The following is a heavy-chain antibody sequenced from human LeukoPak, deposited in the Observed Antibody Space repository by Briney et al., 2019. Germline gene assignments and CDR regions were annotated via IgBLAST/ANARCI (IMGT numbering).Heavy chain of an antibody. Sequence: PSETPSLTCTVSGVSISNFYWSWIRQPAGEALEWIGRFYISGITNYNPSLKSRVTMSVDTSKNQLSLKLSSVTAADTAVYYCARYFRAGDFDYWGQGTLVTVSS. J-gene: IGHJ4*02. CDR3: ARYFRAGDFDY. V-gene: IGHV4-4*07. CDR2: FYISGIT. D-gene: IGHD6-19*01. CDR1: GVSISNFY.